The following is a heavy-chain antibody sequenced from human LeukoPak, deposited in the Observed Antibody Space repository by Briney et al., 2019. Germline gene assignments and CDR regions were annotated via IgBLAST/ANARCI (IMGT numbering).Heavy chain of an antibody. Sequence: GGSLRLSCAASGFTFSSYAMSWVRQAPGKGLEWVSAISGSGGSTYYADSVKGRFTISRDNSKNTLYLQMNSLRAEDTAVYYCAKDFSSQSIAVAGRPYYYGMDVWGKGTTVTVSS. CDR2: ISGSGGST. V-gene: IGHV3-23*01. D-gene: IGHD6-19*01. CDR3: AKDFSSQSIAVAGRPYYYGMDV. CDR1: GFTFSSYA. J-gene: IGHJ6*04.